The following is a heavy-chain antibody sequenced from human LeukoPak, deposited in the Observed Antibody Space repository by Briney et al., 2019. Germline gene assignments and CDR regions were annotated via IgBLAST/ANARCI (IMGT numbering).Heavy chain of an antibody. J-gene: IGHJ3*02. Sequence: SGPTLVKLTQTLTLTCTFSGFSLSTSGVGVGWIRQPPGKALEWLALIYWDDDKRYSPSLKSRLTITKDTSKNQVVLTMTNMDPVDTATYYCAHTGYSSSSNAFDIWGQGTMVTVSS. CDR2: IYWDDDK. D-gene: IGHD6-6*01. CDR1: GFSLSTSGVG. CDR3: AHTGYSSSSNAFDI. V-gene: IGHV2-5*02.